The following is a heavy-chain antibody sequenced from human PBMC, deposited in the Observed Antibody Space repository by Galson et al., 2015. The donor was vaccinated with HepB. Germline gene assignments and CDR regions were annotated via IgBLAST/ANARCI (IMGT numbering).Heavy chain of an antibody. J-gene: IGHJ4*02. Sequence: SVKVSCKASGYTFTSYYMHWVRLAPGQGHEWMGIINPSGGSTSYAQTFQGRVTMTRDTSTSTVYMELSSLRSEDTAVYYCERAAGRNSSGYSGRSAKYWGQGTLVTVSS. D-gene: IGHD3-22*01. CDR1: GYTFTSYY. CDR3: ERAAGRNSSGYSGRSAKY. CDR2: INPSGGST. V-gene: IGHV1-46*01.